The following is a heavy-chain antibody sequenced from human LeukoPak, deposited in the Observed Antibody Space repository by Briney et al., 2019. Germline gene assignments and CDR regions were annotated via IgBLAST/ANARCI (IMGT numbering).Heavy chain of an antibody. CDR3: AKKGIAVAGTLAYYFDY. V-gene: IGHV3-11*01. D-gene: IGHD6-19*01. Sequence: PGGSLRLSCAASGFTFSDYYMSWIRQAPGKGLEWVSYISSSGSTIYYADSVKGRFTISRDNSKNTLYLQMNSLRAEDTAVYYCAKKGIAVAGTLAYYFDYWGQGTLVTVSS. CDR1: GFTFSDYY. J-gene: IGHJ4*02. CDR2: ISSSGSTI.